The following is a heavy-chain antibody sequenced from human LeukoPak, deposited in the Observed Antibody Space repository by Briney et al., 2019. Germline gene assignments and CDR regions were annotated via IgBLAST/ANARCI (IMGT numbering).Heavy chain of an antibody. CDR3: ARETHYDSSGYLDY. CDR1: GYSFTSQD. D-gene: IGHD3-22*01. Sequence: ASVKVSGKTSGYSFTSQDMHWVRQAPGQSLEWMGCINPGTGDTKYSPGFQGRVTITRDTSATTAYMELSSLRSEDTAVYYCARETHYDSSGYLDYWGQGTLVTVSS. J-gene: IGHJ4*02. CDR2: INPGTGDT. V-gene: IGHV1-3*03.